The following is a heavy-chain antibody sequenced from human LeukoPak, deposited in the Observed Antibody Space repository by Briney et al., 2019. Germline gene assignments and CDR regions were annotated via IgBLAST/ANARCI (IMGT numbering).Heavy chain of an antibody. Sequence: SETLSLTCTVSPGSISSDSYYWAWIRQPPGKGLDWIGSVSYSGSTYFTPSLKSRVTISLDTSKQQFSLKVTSMTAADTAVYFCARDNVVDATSGIDYWGQGTLVTVSS. CDR1: PGSISSDSYY. CDR3: ARDNVVDATSGIDY. CDR2: VSYSGST. D-gene: IGHD2-15*01. J-gene: IGHJ4*02. V-gene: IGHV4-39*07.